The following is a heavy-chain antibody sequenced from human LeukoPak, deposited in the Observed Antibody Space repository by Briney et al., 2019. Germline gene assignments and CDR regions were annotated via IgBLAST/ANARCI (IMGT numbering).Heavy chain of an antibody. CDR2: IYISGST. Sequence: SETLSLTCTVSGGSISSYYWSWIRQPPGKGLEWIGRIYISGSTKYNPSLKSRVTMSAETSKNQFSLKLSSVTAADTAVYYCARAPYSSGWSSTYYYYYMDVWGKGTTVTVSS. D-gene: IGHD6-19*01. CDR1: GGSISSYY. CDR3: ARAPYSSGWSSTYYYYYMDV. V-gene: IGHV4-4*07. J-gene: IGHJ6*03.